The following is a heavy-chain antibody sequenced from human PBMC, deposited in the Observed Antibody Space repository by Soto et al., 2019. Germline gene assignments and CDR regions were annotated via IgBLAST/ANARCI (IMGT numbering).Heavy chain of an antibody. CDR3: AKQGGSGWYSEFDY. J-gene: IGHJ4*02. D-gene: IGHD6-19*01. CDR2: ISGSGGST. Sequence: PGGSLRLSCAASGFTFSSYAMSWVRQAPGKGLEWVSAISGSGGSTYYADSVKGRFTISRDNSKNTLCLQMNSLRAEDTAVYYCAKQGGSGWYSEFDYWGQGTLVTVSS. V-gene: IGHV3-23*01. CDR1: GFTFSSYA.